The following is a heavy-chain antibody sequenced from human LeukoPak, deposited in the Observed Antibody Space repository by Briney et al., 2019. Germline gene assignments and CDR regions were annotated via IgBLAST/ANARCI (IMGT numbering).Heavy chain of an antibody. D-gene: IGHD1-26*01. J-gene: IGHJ4*02. CDR2: ISGSGGST. V-gene: IGHV3-23*01. Sequence: ETLSLTCTVSGGSISSYYWTWIRQPPGKGLEWVSAISGSGGSTYYADSVKGRFTISRDNSKNTLYLQMNSLRAEDTAVYYCAKDLGRWEPRGYFGYWGQGTLVTVSS. CDR3: AKDLGRWEPRGYFGY. CDR1: GGSISSYY.